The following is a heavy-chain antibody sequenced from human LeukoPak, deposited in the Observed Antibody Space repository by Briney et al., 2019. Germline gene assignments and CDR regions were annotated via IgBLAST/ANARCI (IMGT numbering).Heavy chain of an antibody. Sequence: SGGPLRLSCAASGFSLTDSFMAWVRQAPGKGLQWVAHMSRGGGTEEAASVKGRFTVSRDTSRNIFYLQMTSLRAEDTAMYYCARGRTLTTIFDYWGQGTLVTVSS. CDR1: GFSLTDSF. CDR3: ARGRTLTTIFDY. V-gene: IGHV3-53*01. CDR2: MSRGGGT. D-gene: IGHD4-17*01. J-gene: IGHJ4*02.